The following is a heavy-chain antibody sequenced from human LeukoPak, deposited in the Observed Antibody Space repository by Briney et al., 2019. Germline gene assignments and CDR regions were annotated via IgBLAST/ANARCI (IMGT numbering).Heavy chain of an antibody. CDR1: GFTFSSYA. D-gene: IGHD3-9*01. J-gene: IGHJ4*02. V-gene: IGHV3-23*01. CDR2: ISGHGSMT. CDR3: ARSRLVTDYFFDY. Sequence: PGGSLRLSCAASGFTFSSYAMSWVRQAPGRGLEWVSGISGHGSMTFYADSVKGRFTISRDNSKNTLFLHMDSLTAEDTAVYFCARSRLVTDYFFDYWGQGTLVPVSS.